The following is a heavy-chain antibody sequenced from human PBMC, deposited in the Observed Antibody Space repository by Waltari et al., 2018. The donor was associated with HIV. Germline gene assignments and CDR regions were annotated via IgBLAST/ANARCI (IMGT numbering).Heavy chain of an antibody. CDR1: GFTFSTFG. V-gene: IGHV3-30*02. CDR2: ILFDGRYK. Sequence: QVQLVESGGGVVQPGRSLRLSCAASGFTFSTFGVYWVRQAPGKGLEWVAFILFDGRYKFHADSVKGRFTISRDNSGNTLYLQMDSLRSEDTAIYHCAKAAGTTGQYYDYGMDVWGQGTTVIVSS. D-gene: IGHD1-1*01. J-gene: IGHJ6*02. CDR3: AKAAGTTGQYYDYGMDV.